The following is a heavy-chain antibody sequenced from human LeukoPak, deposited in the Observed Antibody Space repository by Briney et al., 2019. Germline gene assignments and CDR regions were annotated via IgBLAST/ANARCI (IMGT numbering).Heavy chain of an antibody. D-gene: IGHD1-26*01. CDR3: ARDSPEWQPSSHYYYYYMDV. CDR1: GFTFSDYY. J-gene: IGHJ6*03. CDR2: ISSSGSTI. Sequence: SGGSLRLSCAASGFTFSDYYMGWIRQAPGKGLEWVSYISSSGSTIYYADSVKGRFTISRDNAKNSLYLQMNSLRAEDTAVYYCARDSPEWQPSSHYYYYYMDVWGKGTTVTVSS. V-gene: IGHV3-11*04.